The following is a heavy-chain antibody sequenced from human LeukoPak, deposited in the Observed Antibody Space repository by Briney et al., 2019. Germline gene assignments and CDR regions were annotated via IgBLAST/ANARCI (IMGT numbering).Heavy chain of an antibody. CDR2: IKQGGSEK. CDR3: ARRAVYYDILTGLKVPVPTWFDP. J-gene: IGHJ5*02. CDR1: GFTFSSYW. D-gene: IGHD3-9*01. V-gene: IGHV3-7*03. Sequence: GGSLRLSCAASGFTFSSYWMSWVRQAPGKGLDWVANIKQGGSEKYYVDSVKGRFTISRDNAKNSLYLQMNSLRAEDTAVYYCARRAVYYDILTGLKVPVPTWFDPWGQGTLVTVSS.